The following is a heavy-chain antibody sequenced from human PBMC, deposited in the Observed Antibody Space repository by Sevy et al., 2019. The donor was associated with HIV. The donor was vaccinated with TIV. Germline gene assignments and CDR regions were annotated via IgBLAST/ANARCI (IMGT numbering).Heavy chain of an antibody. CDR1: GFTFSKYS. J-gene: IGHJ4*02. CDR2: LSFGCGQI. Sequence: GGSLRLSCAASGFTFSKYSMSWVRQPPGKGLERVSTLSFGCGQINYADSVKGRFTISRDDSKNTLYLQMNSLRAEDTAVYYCAREGCTRPHDFWGQGTLVTVSS. V-gene: IGHV3-23*01. D-gene: IGHD2-8*01. CDR3: AREGCTRPHDF.